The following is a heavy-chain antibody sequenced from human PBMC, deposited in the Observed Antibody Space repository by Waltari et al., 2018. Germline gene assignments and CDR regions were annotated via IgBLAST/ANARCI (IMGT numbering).Heavy chain of an antibody. D-gene: IGHD6-13*01. CDR3: ARQAAGLSYYYGMDV. CDR1: GYSISSGSY. V-gene: IGHV4-38-2*01. CDR2: IYHSGST. Sequence: QVQLQESGPGLVKPSETLSLTCAVSGYSISSGSYWGWIRQPPGKGLEWIGSIYHSGSTYYNPSLKSRVTISVDTSKNQFSLKLSSVTAADTAVYYCARQAAGLSYYYGMDVWGQGTTVTVSS. J-gene: IGHJ6*02.